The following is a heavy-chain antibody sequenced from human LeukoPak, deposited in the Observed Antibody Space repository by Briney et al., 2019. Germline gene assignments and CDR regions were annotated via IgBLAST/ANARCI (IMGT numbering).Heavy chain of an antibody. D-gene: IGHD3-10*01. Sequence: PGGSLRLSCAASGFTFSSYGMHWVRQALGKGLEWVAVISYDGSNKYYADSVKGRFTISRDNSKNPLYLQMNSLRAEDTALYYCAKDISGAGNRPIDYWGQGTLVTVSS. CDR1: GFTFSSYG. CDR2: ISYDGSNK. V-gene: IGHV3-30*18. J-gene: IGHJ4*02. CDR3: AKDISGAGNRPIDY.